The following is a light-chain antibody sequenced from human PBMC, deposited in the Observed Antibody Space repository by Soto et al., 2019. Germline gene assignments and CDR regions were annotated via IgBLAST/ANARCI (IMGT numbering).Light chain of an antibody. J-gene: IGKJ1*01. CDR3: QQYNSYPWT. V-gene: IGKV1-5*03. CDR1: QSISSW. Sequence: DIQLTQSPSTLSASVGDRVTITGRASQSISSWLAWYQQKPGQAPKLLIYKASSLESGVPSRFSGSGSGTEFTLTISSLQPDDFATYYCQQYNSYPWTFGQGTKVDIK. CDR2: KAS.